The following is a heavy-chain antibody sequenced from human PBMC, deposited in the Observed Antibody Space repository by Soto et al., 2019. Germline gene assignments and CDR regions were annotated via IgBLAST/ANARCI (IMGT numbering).Heavy chain of an antibody. CDR1: EYTFTNYH. CDR2: VSPSGGST. D-gene: IGHD4-17*01. J-gene: IGHJ4*02. CDR3: ARRDYGAVGVD. Sequence: QAQLVQSGAEVRKPGASVTVSCKASEYTFTNYHINWVRQATGQGLEWMGGVSPSGGSTVYAQKFQGRVTVTTKTSISTVYMELSSLTSEDTAVYFCARRDYGAVGVDWGQGTLVTVSS. V-gene: IGHV1-8*01.